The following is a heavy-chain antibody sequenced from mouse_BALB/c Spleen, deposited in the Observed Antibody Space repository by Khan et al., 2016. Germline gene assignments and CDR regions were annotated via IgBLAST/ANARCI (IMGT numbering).Heavy chain of an antibody. Sequence: QVQLQQSGAELVKPGASVKLSCKASGYTFTSYYMYWVKQRPGQGLEWIGEINPSNGGTNFNEKFKSKATLTVDKSSSTAYMQLSSLTSEDSAVXYCTRSYYRYDAWFAYWGQGTLVTVSA. CDR3: TRSYYRYDAWFAY. CDR1: GYTFTSYY. V-gene: IGHV1S81*02. CDR2: INPSNGGT. J-gene: IGHJ3*01. D-gene: IGHD2-14*01.